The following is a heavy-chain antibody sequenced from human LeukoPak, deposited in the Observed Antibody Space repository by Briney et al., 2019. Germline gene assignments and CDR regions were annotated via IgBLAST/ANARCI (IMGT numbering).Heavy chain of an antibody. J-gene: IGHJ4*02. V-gene: IGHV5-51*01. CDR2: TYPRDSDT. D-gene: IGHD2/OR15-2a*01. Sequence: GESLKISCKGSGYTFTSHWIGWVRQMPGRGLEWMGTTYPRDSDTRYSPSFRGQVTISADKSTSTIYLQWSSLKASDSAVYYCARHESSGDYFNSPRQIDYWGQGTRVTVSS. CDR3: ARHESSGDYFNSPRQIDY. CDR1: GYTFTSHW.